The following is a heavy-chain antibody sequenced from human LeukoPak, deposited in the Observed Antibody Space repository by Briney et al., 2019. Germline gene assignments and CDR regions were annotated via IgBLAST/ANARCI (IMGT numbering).Heavy chain of an antibody. D-gene: IGHD4-17*01. CDR2: IRYDGSNK. V-gene: IGHV3-30*02. CDR3: AREGGYGDYEGAFDI. Sequence: GGSLRLSCAASRFTFSSYGMHWVRQAPGKGLEWVAFIRYDGSNKYYADSVKGRFTISRGNSKNTLYPQMNSLRAEDTAVYYCAREGGYGDYEGAFDIWGQGTMVTVSS. J-gene: IGHJ3*02. CDR1: RFTFSSYG.